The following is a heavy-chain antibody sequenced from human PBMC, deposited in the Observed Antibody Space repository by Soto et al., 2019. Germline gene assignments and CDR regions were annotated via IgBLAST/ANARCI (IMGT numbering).Heavy chain of an antibody. CDR2: IYYSGST. J-gene: IGHJ4*02. CDR1: GGSIRSSY. V-gene: IGHV4-59*01. D-gene: IGHD4-17*01. Sequence: ERLSRSGAVPGGSIRSSYWSWFPLPQGKGLEWIGYIYYSGSTNYNPSLKSRVTISVDTSKNQFSLKLRSVTAADTAVYYCASGEGTDYGGNRPYFDYWGQGTLVTVS. CDR3: ASGEGTDYGGNRPYFDY.